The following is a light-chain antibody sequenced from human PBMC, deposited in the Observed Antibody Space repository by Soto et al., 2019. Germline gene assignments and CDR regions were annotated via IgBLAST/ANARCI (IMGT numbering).Light chain of an antibody. CDR1: QSVLYSSNKKNY. Sequence: DIVMTQSPDSLAVSLGERATINCKSSQSVLYSSNKKNYLAWYQQKPGQPPKLLIYWASTRESGIPDRFSGSGSGTDFTLTNSSLQAEDGAVYYCQQYYTTPPYTFGQGTKLEIK. V-gene: IGKV4-1*01. CDR2: WAS. J-gene: IGKJ2*01. CDR3: QQYYTTPPYT.